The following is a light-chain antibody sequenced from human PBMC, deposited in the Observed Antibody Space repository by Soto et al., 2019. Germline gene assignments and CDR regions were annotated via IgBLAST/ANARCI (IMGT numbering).Light chain of an antibody. CDR1: SSDVGGYNY. CDR2: EVS. V-gene: IGLV2-8*01. Sequence: QSVLTQPPSASGSPGQSVTISCTGTSSDVGGYNYVSWYQQHPGKAPKLMIYEVSKRPSGVPDRFSGSKSDNTASLTASGLQAEDEADYYCSSYAAGSNFVFGTGTKVTVL. CDR3: SSYAAGSNFV. J-gene: IGLJ1*01.